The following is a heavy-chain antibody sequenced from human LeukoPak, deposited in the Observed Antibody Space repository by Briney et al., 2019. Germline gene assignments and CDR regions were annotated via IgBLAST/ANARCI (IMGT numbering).Heavy chain of an antibody. D-gene: IGHD3-22*01. CDR1: GFTFSIYG. J-gene: IGHJ3*02. CDR3: ARDSSGYHDAFDI. V-gene: IGHV3-33*01. Sequence: GGSLRLSCAASGFTFSIYGMHWVRQAPGKGLEWVAVIWYDGSNKYYADSVKGRFTISRDNSKNTLYLQMNSLRAEDTAVYYCARDSSGYHDAFDIWGQGTMVTVSS. CDR2: IWYDGSNK.